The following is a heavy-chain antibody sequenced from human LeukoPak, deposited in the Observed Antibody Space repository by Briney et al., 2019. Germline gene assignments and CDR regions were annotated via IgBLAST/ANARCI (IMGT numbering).Heavy chain of an antibody. CDR1: GGTFSSNA. CDR3: ANRGGGGVGMGLLGSYDF. Sequence: EASVKVSCKAAGGTFSSNAISWLRQAPGQGLEWMGGIIPIFGTPNYAHNFQDRVTITADESTTTAYMELSALRSEDTAVYYCANRGGGGVGMGLLGSYDFWSQGTLVTVSS. CDR2: IIPIFGTP. V-gene: IGHV1-69*13. D-gene: IGHD3-10*01. J-gene: IGHJ4*02.